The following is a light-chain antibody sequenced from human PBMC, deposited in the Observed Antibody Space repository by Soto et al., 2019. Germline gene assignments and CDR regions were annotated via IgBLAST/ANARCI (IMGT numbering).Light chain of an antibody. CDR1: QGIRNE. CDR2: AAS. J-gene: IGKJ1*01. V-gene: IGKV1-6*01. Sequence: AIQMTQSPSSLSASVGDKITITCRASQGIRNELSWFQQRPGNAPSLLIFAASRLQSGVPSRFSGRGSGTDFTLIISSLQPEDFATYYCLQDYDYPRTFGQGTKVDIK. CDR3: LQDYDYPRT.